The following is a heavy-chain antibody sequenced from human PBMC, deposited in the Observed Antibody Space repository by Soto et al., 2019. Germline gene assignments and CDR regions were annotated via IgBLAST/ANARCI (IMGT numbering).Heavy chain of an antibody. V-gene: IGHV4-34*01. CDR3: ARGALKSPPYYYYYGMDV. CDR1: GGSFSGYY. J-gene: IGHJ6*02. Sequence: SETLSLTCAVYGGSFSGYYWSWIRQPPGKGLEWIGEINHSGSTNYNPSLKSRVTISVDTSKNQFSLKLSSVTAADTAVYYCARGALKSPPYYYYYGMDVWGQGTTVTVSS. D-gene: IGHD2-8*01. CDR2: INHSGST.